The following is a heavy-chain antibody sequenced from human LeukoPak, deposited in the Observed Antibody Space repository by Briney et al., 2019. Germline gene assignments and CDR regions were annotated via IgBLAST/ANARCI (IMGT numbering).Heavy chain of an antibody. D-gene: IGHD3-10*01. CDR2: FSTSGST. J-gene: IGHJ4*02. CDR3: AREGVGFRPLDY. V-gene: IGHV4-4*07. Sequence: SETLSLTCTVSGGSISSYYWSWIRQPAGKGLEWIGRFSTSGSTNYNPSLKSRVTMLVDTSKNQFSLRLSSVTAADTAVYYCAREGVGFRPLDYWGQGTLVTVSS. CDR1: GGSISSYY.